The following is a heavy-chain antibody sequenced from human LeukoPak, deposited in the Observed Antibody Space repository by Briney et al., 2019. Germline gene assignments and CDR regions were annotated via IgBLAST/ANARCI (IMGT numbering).Heavy chain of an antibody. CDR2: ISGSGGST. Sequence: GGSLRLSCAAFGFTFSSYAMSWVRQAPGKGLEWVSAISGSGGSTYYADSVKGRFTISRDNSKNTLYLQMNSLRAEDTAVYYCASLYYYDSSGYYPFDYWGQGTLVTVSS. D-gene: IGHD3-22*01. CDR1: GFTFSSYA. CDR3: ASLYYYDSSGYYPFDY. J-gene: IGHJ4*02. V-gene: IGHV3-23*01.